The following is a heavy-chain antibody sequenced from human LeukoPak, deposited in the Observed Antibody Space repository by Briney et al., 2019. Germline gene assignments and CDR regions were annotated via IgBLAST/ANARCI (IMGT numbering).Heavy chain of an antibody. V-gene: IGHV3-30*02. CDR2: MRYDGGNT. Sequence: GGSLRLSCAASGFTFSNYGMHWVRQAPGKGLEWLAFMRYDGGNTHYADSVKGRFTISRDNSKNTLFLQMNSLRSEDTALYYCANGPHYNILTGFYKVRSHLDYWGQGTLVTVSS. CDR3: ANGPHYNILTGFYKVRSHLDY. J-gene: IGHJ4*02. D-gene: IGHD3-9*01. CDR1: GFTFSNYG.